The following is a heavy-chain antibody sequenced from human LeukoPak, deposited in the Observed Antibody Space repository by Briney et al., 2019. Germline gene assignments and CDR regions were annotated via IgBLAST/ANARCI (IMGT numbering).Heavy chain of an antibody. J-gene: IGHJ4*02. CDR1: GYTFTSYG. D-gene: IGHD3-22*01. V-gene: IGHV1-18*01. Sequence: GASVKVSCKASGYTFTSYGIIWVRQAPGQGLEWMGWISAYNGHTNYAQKPQGRVTVTTDTSTSTAHMELRSLRSDDTAVYFCARDSSGFPRDASDYWGQGTLVTVSS. CDR3: ARDSSGFPRDASDY. CDR2: ISAYNGHT.